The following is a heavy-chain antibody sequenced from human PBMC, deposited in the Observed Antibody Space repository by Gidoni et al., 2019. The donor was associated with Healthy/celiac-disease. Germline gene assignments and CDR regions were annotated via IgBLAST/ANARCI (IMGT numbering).Heavy chain of an antibody. J-gene: IGHJ4*02. CDR3: TTFLSGGYDFWSGYQY. V-gene: IGHV3-15*01. CDR2: IKSKTDGGTT. Sequence: EVQLVESGGGLVKPGGSLRLSCAASGFTFRNAWMSWVRQAPGKGLEWVGRIKSKTDGGTTDYAAPVKGRFTISRDDSKNTLYLQMNSLKTEDTAVYYCTTFLSGGYDFWSGYQYWGQGTLVTVSS. D-gene: IGHD3-3*01. CDR1: GFTFRNAW.